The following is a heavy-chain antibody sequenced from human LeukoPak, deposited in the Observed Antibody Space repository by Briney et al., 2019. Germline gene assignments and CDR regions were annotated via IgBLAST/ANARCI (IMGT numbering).Heavy chain of an antibody. Sequence: GGSLRLSCAASGFTFRTYAMNWVRQAPGKGLEWLAVISDDGSNKYYADSVKGRFTISRDNSKNMMYLQMSSLRAEDTAVYYCAREEDARTDAFDIWGQGTMVTVSS. CDR2: ISDDGSNK. CDR1: GFTFRTYA. V-gene: IGHV3-30*04. CDR3: AREEDARTDAFDI. J-gene: IGHJ3*02.